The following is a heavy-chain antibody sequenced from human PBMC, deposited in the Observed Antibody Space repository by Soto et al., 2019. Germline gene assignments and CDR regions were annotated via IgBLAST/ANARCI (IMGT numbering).Heavy chain of an antibody. CDR1: GGSITSNNY. CDR2: IYYSGST. D-gene: IGHD2-2*01. CDR3: ASLRPYCSSTSCPFDY. J-gene: IGHJ4*02. V-gene: IGHV4-59*08. Sequence: SETLSLTCAVSGGSITSNNYWSWIRQPPGKGLEWIGYIYYSGSTNYNPSLKSRVTISVDTSKNQFSLKLSSVTAADTAVYYCASLRPYCSSTSCPFDYWGQGTLVTVSS.